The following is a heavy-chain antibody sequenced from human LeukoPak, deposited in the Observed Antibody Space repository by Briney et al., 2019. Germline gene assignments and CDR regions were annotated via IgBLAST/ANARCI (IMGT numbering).Heavy chain of an antibody. D-gene: IGHD2-21*02. CDR3: ARGKYCGGDCYSPDDY. J-gene: IGHJ4*02. CDR1: GYTFTSYG. V-gene: IGHV1-18*01. CDR2: ISAYNGNT. Sequence: ASVEVSCKASGYTFTSYGISWVRQAPGQGLEWMGWISAYNGNTNYAQKLQGRVTMTTDTSTSTAYMELRSLRSDDTAVYYCARGKYCGGDCYSPDDYWGQGTLVTVSS.